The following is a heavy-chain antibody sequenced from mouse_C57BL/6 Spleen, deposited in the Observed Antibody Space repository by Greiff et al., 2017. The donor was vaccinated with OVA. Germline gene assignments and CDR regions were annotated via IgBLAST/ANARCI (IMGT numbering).Heavy chain of an antibody. CDR1: GYTFTSYW. CDR3: ARSAIYYGYDFDY. V-gene: IGHV1-55*01. Sequence: QVQLKESGAELVKPGASVKMSCKASGYTFTSYWITWVKQRPGQGLEWIGDIYPGSGSTNYNEKFKSKATLTVDTSSSTAYMQLCSLTSEDSAVYYCARSAIYYGYDFDYWGQGTTLTVSS. D-gene: IGHD2-2*01. J-gene: IGHJ2*01. CDR2: IYPGSGST.